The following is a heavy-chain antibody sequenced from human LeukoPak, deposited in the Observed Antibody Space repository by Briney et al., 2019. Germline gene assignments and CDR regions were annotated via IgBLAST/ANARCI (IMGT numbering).Heavy chain of an antibody. CDR3: TVTAVPFDY. Sequence: GGSLRLSCTVSGFTFGDYAINWVRQAPGKGLEWVGRIKSKTDGGTTDYAAPVKGRFTISRDDSKNTLYLQMNSLKTEDTAVYYCTVTAVPFDYWGQGTLVTVSS. J-gene: IGHJ4*02. D-gene: IGHD2-2*01. CDR1: GFTFGDYA. V-gene: IGHV3-15*07. CDR2: IKSKTDGGTT.